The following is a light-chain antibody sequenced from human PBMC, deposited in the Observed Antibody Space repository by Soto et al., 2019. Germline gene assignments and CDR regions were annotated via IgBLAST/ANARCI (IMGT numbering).Light chain of an antibody. J-gene: IGKJ1*01. CDR3: QQYGSSPRT. Sequence: EIVMTQSPATLSVSPGERATLSCRASQSVSSYLAWYQHKPGQAPRLLIYGTFSKATGIPDRFSGSGSGTDFTLTISRLEPEDFAVYYCQQYGSSPRTFGQGTKVDIK. CDR2: GTF. V-gene: IGKV3-20*01. CDR1: QSVSSY.